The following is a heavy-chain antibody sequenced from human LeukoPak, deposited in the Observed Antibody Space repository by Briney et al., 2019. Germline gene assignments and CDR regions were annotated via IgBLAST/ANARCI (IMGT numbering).Heavy chain of an antibody. CDR3: ARPGCGGNCYYRMDV. J-gene: IGHJ6*04. D-gene: IGHD2-21*01. Sequence: GGSLRLSCGASGFTFSSKWMSWVRQAPGKGLGWVANIKQDGSEKNYVDSVKGRFTISRDNAKNSLYLQMNSLRADDTAVYYCARPGCGGNCYYRMDVWGKGTTVTVSS. CDR1: GFTFSSKW. V-gene: IGHV3-7*05. CDR2: IKQDGSEK.